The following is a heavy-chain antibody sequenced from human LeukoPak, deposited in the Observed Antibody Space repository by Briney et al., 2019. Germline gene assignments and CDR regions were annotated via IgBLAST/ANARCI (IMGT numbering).Heavy chain of an antibody. J-gene: IGHJ4*02. D-gene: IGHD6-13*01. CDR1: GGSFSGYY. CDR3: ARVTGYRIEDYFDY. CDR2: INHSGST. Sequence: SETLSLTCAVYGGSFSGYYWSWIRQPPGKGLEWIGEINHSGSTNYNPSLKNRVTISVETSKNEFSLKLRSVTAADTAVYYCARVTGYRIEDYFDYWGQGTLVTVSS. V-gene: IGHV4-34*01.